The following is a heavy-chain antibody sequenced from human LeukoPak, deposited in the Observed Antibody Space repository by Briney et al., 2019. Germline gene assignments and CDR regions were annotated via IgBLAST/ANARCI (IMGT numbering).Heavy chain of an antibody. CDR1: GYTFTSYG. CDR3: ARVGGIAAAGGGFWFDP. D-gene: IGHD6-13*01. J-gene: IGHJ5*02. CDR2: ISAYNGNT. V-gene: IGHV1-18*01. Sequence: ASVKVSCKASGYTFTSYGISWVRQAPGQGLEWMGWISAYNGNTNYAQKLQGRVTMTTDTSTSTAYMELRSLRSDDTAVYYCARVGGIAAAGGGFWFDPWGQGTLVTVSS.